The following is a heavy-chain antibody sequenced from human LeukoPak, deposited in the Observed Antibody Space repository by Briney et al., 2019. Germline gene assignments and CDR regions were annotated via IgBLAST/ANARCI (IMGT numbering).Heavy chain of an antibody. J-gene: IGHJ4*02. CDR1: GGSFSGYY. V-gene: IGHV4-34*01. D-gene: IGHD6-19*01. CDR2: INHSGST. Sequence: SETLSLTCAVYGGSFSGYYWSWIRQPPGKGLEWIGEINHSGSTNYNPSLKSRVTISVDTSKNQFSLKLSSVTAADTAVYYCARDKVAVGGDFDYWGQGTLVTVSS. CDR3: ARDKVAVGGDFDY.